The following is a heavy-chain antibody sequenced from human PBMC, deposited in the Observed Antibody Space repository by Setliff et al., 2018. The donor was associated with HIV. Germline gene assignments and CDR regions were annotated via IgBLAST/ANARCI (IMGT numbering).Heavy chain of an antibody. J-gene: IGHJ6*02. V-gene: IGHV1-18*01. CDR2: ISANNGNT. CDR1: GYTFTSYG. Sequence: ASVKVSCKASGYTFTSYGISWVRQAPGQGLEWMGWISANNGNTNYAQKFQGRVTITRDTSASTAYMELSSLRSEDTAVYYCARGGERLEWLYGTVTYGMDVWGQGTTVTVSS. CDR3: ARGGERLEWLYGTVTYGMDV. D-gene: IGHD3-3*01.